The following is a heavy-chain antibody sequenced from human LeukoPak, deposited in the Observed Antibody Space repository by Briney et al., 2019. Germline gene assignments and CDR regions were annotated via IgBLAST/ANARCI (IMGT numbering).Heavy chain of an antibody. V-gene: IGHV4-34*01. Sequence: PSETLSLTCAVYGGSFSGYYWSWIRQPPVKGLEWIGEINHSGSTNYNPSLKSRVTISVDTSKNQFSLKLSSVTAADTAVYYCARTKPGVVPAAISAWGQGTLVTVSS. CDR1: GGSFSGYY. CDR3: ARTKPGVVPAAISA. D-gene: IGHD2-2*02. J-gene: IGHJ4*02. CDR2: INHSGST.